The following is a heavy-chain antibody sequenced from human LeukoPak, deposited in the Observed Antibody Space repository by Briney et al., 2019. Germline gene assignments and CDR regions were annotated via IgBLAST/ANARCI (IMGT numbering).Heavy chain of an antibody. V-gene: IGHV4-59*01. D-gene: IGHD3-10*01. Sequence: SETLSLTCTVSGGSISSYYWSWIRQPPGKGLEWIGYIYYSGSTNYNPSFKSRVTISVDTSKNQFSLKLSSVTAADTAVYYCARGRGTMVRGVPNSFDPWGQGTLVTVSS. CDR2: IYYSGST. J-gene: IGHJ5*02. CDR1: GGSISSYY. CDR3: ARGRGTMVRGVPNSFDP.